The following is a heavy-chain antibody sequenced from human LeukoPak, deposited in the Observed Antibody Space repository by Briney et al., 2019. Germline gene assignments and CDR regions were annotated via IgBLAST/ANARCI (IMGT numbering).Heavy chain of an antibody. Sequence: GGSLRLSCAASGFTFSSYSMNWARQAPGKGLEWVSSISSSSSYIYYADSVKGRFTISRDNAKNSPYLQMNSLRAEDTAVYYCASSPTFYDPHSYYYYYMDVWGKGTTVTISS. CDR3: ASSPTFYDPHSYYYYYMDV. J-gene: IGHJ6*03. CDR2: ISSSSSYI. CDR1: GFTFSSYS. D-gene: IGHD3-3*01. V-gene: IGHV3-21*01.